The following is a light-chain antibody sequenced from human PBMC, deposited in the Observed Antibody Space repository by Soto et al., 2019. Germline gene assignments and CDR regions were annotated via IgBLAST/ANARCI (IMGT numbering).Light chain of an antibody. Sequence: EIVMTQSPATLSVSPGEGAALSCSASQSVSRYLAWYQQKPGQAPRLLIYDASIRATGIPVRFSGSGSGTELTLTISSLQSEDFAVYYCQQYNDWPPITFGQGTRLEIK. CDR1: QSVSRY. V-gene: IGKV3-15*01. J-gene: IGKJ5*01. CDR2: DAS. CDR3: QQYNDWPPIT.